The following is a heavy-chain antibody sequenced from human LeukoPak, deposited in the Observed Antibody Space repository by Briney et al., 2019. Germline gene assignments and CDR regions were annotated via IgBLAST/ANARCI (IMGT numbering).Heavy chain of an antibody. D-gene: IGHD6-19*01. CDR1: GFTFSSYA. Sequence: HPGGSLRLSCAAFGFTFSSYAMHWVRQAPGKGLEYVSAISSNGGSTYYANSVKGRFTIFRDNSKNTLYLQMGSLRAEDMAVYYCARGRSSGWYRAFDIWGQGTMVTVSS. CDR2: ISSNGGST. CDR3: ARGRSSGWYRAFDI. V-gene: IGHV3-64*01. J-gene: IGHJ3*02.